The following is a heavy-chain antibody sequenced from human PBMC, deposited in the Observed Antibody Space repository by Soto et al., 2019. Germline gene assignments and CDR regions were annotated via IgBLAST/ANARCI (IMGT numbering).Heavy chain of an antibody. CDR3: GGQDYGAQGYHFEN. D-gene: IGHD4-17*01. CDR2: IYYIGNT. Sequence: QLQLQESGSGLVKPSETLSLTCIVSNGSISSRSSYWGWIRQTPGKGLEWIGSIYYIGNTYYNPSLKSRVTISIDTSKTQFSLKMNSVTAADTDVYFCGGQDYGAQGYHFENWGQGALVTVSS. J-gene: IGHJ4*02. CDR1: NGSISSRSSY. V-gene: IGHV4-39*01.